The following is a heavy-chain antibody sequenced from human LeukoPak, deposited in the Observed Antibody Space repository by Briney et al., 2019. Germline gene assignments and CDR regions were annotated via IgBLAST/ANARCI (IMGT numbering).Heavy chain of an antibody. CDR2: IYYSGST. V-gene: IGHV4-30-4*01. CDR1: GGSISSGDYY. Sequence: ASQTLSLTCTVSGGSISSGDYYWSWIRQPPGKGLEWIGYIYYSGSTYYNPSLKSRVTISVDTSKNQFSLKLSSVTAADTAVYYCARGGGYSPYYFDYWGQGTLVTVSS. CDR3: ARGGGYSPYYFDY. D-gene: IGHD2-15*01. J-gene: IGHJ4*02.